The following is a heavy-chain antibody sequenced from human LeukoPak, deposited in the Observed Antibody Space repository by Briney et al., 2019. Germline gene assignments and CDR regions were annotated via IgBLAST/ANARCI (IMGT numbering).Heavy chain of an antibody. J-gene: IGHJ4*02. CDR1: GFTFSNYE. D-gene: IGHD3-9*01. CDR2: ISSSGSTV. V-gene: IGHV3-48*03. Sequence: GGSLRLSCAAFGFTFSNYEVNWVRQAPGKGLEWISYISSSGSTVYYADSVKGRFTISRDNAKNFLYLQMNSLRAEDTAVYYCARTYYDILTGYNPYFDYWGQGILVTVSS. CDR3: ARTYYDILTGYNPYFDY.